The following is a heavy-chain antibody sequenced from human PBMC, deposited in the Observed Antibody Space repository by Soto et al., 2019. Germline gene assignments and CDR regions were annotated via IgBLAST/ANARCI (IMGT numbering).Heavy chain of an antibody. V-gene: IGHV3-11*01. Sequence: GGSLRLSCAASGFTFSDYYMSWIRQAPGKGLEWVSYISSSGSTIYYADSVKGRFTISRDNAKNSLYLQMNSLRAEDTAVYYCATEGGHLWFGELLNEYYFDYWGQGTLVTVSS. J-gene: IGHJ4*02. CDR2: ISSSGSTI. CDR1: GFTFSDYY. D-gene: IGHD3-10*01. CDR3: ATEGGHLWFGELLNEYYFDY.